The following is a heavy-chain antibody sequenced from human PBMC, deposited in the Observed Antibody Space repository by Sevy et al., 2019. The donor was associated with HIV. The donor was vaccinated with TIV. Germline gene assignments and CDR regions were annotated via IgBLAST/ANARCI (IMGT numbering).Heavy chain of an antibody. J-gene: IGHJ4*02. Sequence: SQILSLTCAISGDGVSSRGTVWNWIRQSPSRGLEWLGRTYYRSKWWNNYALSVKSRISINPDTSKNQVSLHLNSVTPDDTAVYYCARDGGANWDGRPSGTVFDYWGQGTLVTVSS. CDR2: TYYRSKWWN. CDR3: ARDGGANWDGRPSGTVFDY. V-gene: IGHV6-1*01. CDR1: GDGVSSRGTV. D-gene: IGHD1-1*01.